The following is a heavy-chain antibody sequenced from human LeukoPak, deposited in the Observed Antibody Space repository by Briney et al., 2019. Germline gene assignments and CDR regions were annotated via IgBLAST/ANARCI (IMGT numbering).Heavy chain of an antibody. V-gene: IGHV3-7*01. J-gene: IGHJ4*02. CDR1: GFTFSSYW. CDR3: AREDSMLVVPAASIDY. CDR2: IKQDGSEK. D-gene: IGHD2-2*01. Sequence: GGSLRLSCAASGFTFSSYWMSWVRQAPGKGLEWVANIKQDGSEKYYVDSVKGRFTISRDNAKNSLYLQMNSLRAEDTAVYYCAREDSMLVVPAASIDYWGQGTLVTVSS.